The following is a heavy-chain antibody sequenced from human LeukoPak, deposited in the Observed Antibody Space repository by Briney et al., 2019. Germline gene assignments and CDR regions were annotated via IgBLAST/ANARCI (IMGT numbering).Heavy chain of an antibody. D-gene: IGHD3-16*02. J-gene: IGHJ4*02. V-gene: IGHV1-69*13. CDR2: IIPIFGTA. Sequence: ASVKVSCKASGGTFSSYAISWVRQAPGQGLEWMGGIIPIFGTANYAQKFQGRVTITADESTSTAYMELSSLRSEDTAVYYCASGAGSYDYVWGSYRYTPPLVRWGQGTLVTVSS. CDR1: GGTFSSYA. CDR3: ASGAGSYDYVWGSYRYTPPLVR.